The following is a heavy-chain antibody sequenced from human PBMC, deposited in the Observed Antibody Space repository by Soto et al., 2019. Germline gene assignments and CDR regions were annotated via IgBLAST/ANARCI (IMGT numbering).Heavy chain of an antibody. Sequence: QVQLVQSGAEVKKPGASVKVSCKASGYTFTSYDINWVRQATGQGLEWMGWMNPNSGNTGYAQKFQGRVTMTRKTSISTAYMELSSLRSEDTAVYYCARASSEYYDILTGYYYYYYYMDVWGKGTTVTVSS. CDR2: MNPNSGNT. J-gene: IGHJ6*03. CDR3: ARASSEYYDILTGYYYYYYYMDV. D-gene: IGHD3-9*01. CDR1: GYTFTSYD. V-gene: IGHV1-8*01.